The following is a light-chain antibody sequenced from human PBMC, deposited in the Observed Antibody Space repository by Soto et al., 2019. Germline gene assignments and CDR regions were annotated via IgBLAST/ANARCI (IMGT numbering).Light chain of an antibody. CDR3: EQYNSWPPLYT. J-gene: IGKJ2*01. V-gene: IGKV3-15*01. CDR1: QSVSHN. CDR2: GAS. Sequence: EIVMTQSPATLSVSPGEGATLSCRASQSVSHNLAWYQQKPGQAPSLLIYGASNRATGIPTRFSGSGSGTAVTLTISSLQSADVAVYYCEQYNSWPPLYTFGQGTKVEIK.